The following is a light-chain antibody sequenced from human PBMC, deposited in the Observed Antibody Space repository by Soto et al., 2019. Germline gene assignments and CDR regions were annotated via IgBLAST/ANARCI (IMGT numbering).Light chain of an antibody. V-gene: IGKV1-5*01. CDR1: QSISSW. J-gene: IGKJ1*01. CDR3: QQYNSYSGT. CDR2: DAS. Sequence: DIQMTESPSTLSASVGDRVTITCRASQSISSWLAWYQQKPGKAPKLLIYDASSLESGVPSRFSGSGSGTEFNLTISSLQPDDFATYYCQQYNSYSGTFGQGTKV.